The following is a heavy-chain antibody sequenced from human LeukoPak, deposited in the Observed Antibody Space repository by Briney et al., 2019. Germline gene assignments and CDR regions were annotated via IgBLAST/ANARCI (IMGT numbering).Heavy chain of an antibody. CDR1: GYSISSGYY. V-gene: IGHV4-38-2*02. Sequence: SETLSLTCTVSGYSISSGYYWGWIRQPPGKGLEWIGSIYHSGRTYYNPSLKSRVTISVDTSKNQFSLKLNSVTAADTAVYYCARAKGDYWGQGILVTVSS. CDR2: IYHSGRT. J-gene: IGHJ4*02. CDR3: ARAKGDY.